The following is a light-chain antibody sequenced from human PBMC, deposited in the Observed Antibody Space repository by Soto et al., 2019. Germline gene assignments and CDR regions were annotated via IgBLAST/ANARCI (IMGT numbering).Light chain of an antibody. CDR3: QQGGNWPLT. CDR2: GAS. J-gene: IGKJ5*01. Sequence: LTQSPGTLSLSPGERATLSCRASQSVSSNLAWYQQKPGQAPRLLIYGASTRATGIPARFSGSGSGTDFTLTISSLEPEDFAVYYCQQGGNWPLTFGQGTRLEIK. CDR1: QSVSSN. V-gene: IGKV3-11*01.